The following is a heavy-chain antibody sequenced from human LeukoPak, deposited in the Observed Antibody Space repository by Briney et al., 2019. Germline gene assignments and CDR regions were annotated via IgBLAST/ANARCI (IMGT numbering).Heavy chain of an antibody. D-gene: IGHD1-14*01. CDR2: IATAGDT. Sequence: GGSLRLSCAASGFTFSSYDMHWVRHATGKGLEWVSAIATAGDTYYPGSVKGRFTISRENAKNSLYLQMNSLRAGDTAVYYCARDLWLNHLNYGMDVWGQGTTVTVSS. CDR3: ARDLWLNHLNYGMDV. V-gene: IGHV3-13*01. CDR1: GFTFSSYD. J-gene: IGHJ6*02.